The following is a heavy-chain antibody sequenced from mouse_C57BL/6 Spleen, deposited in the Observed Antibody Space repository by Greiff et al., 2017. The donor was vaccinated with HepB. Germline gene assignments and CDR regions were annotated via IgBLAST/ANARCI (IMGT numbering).Heavy chain of an antibody. CDR2: IYPGDGDT. D-gene: IGHD2-3*01. V-gene: IGHV1-82*01. CDR1: GYAFSSSW. J-gene: IGHJ4*01. Sequence: QVQLQQSGPELVKPGASVKISCKASGYAFSSSWMNWVKQRPGKGLEWIGRIYPGDGDTNYNGKFKGKATLTADKSSSTAYMQLSSLTSEDSAVYFCARRGDGYYGAMDYWGQGTSVTVSS. CDR3: ARRGDGYYGAMDY.